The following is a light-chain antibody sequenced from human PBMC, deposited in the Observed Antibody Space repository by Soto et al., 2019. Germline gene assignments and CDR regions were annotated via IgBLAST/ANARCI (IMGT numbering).Light chain of an antibody. Sequence: DSQRSPSQPSLYASVGDRDTMTCRSSESISTYLNWYKQTPGNAPKLLIYGASTLQGGVPSRFRGSGSGTDFTLTIGSLQPEAFATYDSQQSHSTPRTFGQVTKLDI. CDR3: QQSHSTPRT. CDR2: GAS. J-gene: IGKJ1*01. V-gene: IGKV1-39*01. CDR1: ESISTY.